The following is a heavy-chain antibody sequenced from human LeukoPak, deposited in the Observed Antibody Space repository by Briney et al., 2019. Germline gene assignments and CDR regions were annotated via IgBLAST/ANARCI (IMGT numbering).Heavy chain of an antibody. V-gene: IGHV4-39*01. J-gene: IGHJ4*02. CDR1: GGSISSSSYY. Sequence: PSETLSLTCTVSGGSISSSSYYWGWIRQPPGKGLEWIGSIYYSGSTYYNPSLKSRVTISVDTSKNQFSLKLSSVTAADTAVYYCARHXRGVLRYFDWGQRTLVTVXS. D-gene: IGHD3-9*01. CDR2: IYYSGST. CDR3: ARHXRGVLRYFD.